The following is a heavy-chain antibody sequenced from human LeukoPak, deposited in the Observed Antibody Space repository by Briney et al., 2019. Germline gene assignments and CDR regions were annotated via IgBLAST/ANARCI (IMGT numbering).Heavy chain of an antibody. Sequence: SETLSLTCAVYGGSFSGYYWSWIRQPPGKGLEWIGEINHSGSTNYNPSLKSRVTISVDTSKNQFSLKLSSVTAADTAVYYCAKTGDYGSNWFDPWGQGTLVTVSS. D-gene: IGHD4-17*01. CDR3: AKTGDYGSNWFDP. J-gene: IGHJ5*02. V-gene: IGHV4-34*01. CDR2: INHSGST. CDR1: GGSFSGYY.